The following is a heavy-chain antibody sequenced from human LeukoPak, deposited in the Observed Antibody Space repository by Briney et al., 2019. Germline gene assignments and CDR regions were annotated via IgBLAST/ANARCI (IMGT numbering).Heavy chain of an antibody. Sequence: ASVKVSCKASGYTFTDYGMHWVRQAPGQRLEWMAWINAGNGNAKYSQKFQGRVTMTRDTSTSTVYMELSSLKSEDTAVYYCARAPNGGLPGGYWGQGTLVTVSS. CDR1: GYTFTDYG. J-gene: IGHJ4*02. V-gene: IGHV1-3*01. CDR2: INAGNGNA. D-gene: IGHD7-27*01. CDR3: ARAPNGGLPGGY.